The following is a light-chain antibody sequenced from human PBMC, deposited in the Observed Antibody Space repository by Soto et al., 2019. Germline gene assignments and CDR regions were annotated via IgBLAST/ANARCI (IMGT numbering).Light chain of an antibody. CDR3: QQYNIFPYA. J-gene: IGKJ2*01. CDR2: KAS. Sequence: DIQMTQSPSTLSASVGDRVTITCRASQSISTWLAWYQQKRGKAPKLLIYKASSLESGVPSRFSGSGSGKEFTLTIRSLQPEDFATFYCQQYNIFPYAFGQGTKLEIK. CDR1: QSISTW. V-gene: IGKV1-5*03.